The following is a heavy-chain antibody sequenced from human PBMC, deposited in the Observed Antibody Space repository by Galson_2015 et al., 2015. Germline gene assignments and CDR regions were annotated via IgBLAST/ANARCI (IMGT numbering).Heavy chain of an antibody. CDR1: GFTFSSYG. CDR2: ISYDGSNK. D-gene: IGHD5-12*01. CDR3: AKGGLRKTIPPAY. Sequence: SLRLSCAASGFTFSSYGMHWVRQAPGKGLEWVAVISYDGSNKYYADSVKGRFTISRDNSKSTLYLQMNSLRAEDTAVYYCAKGGLRKTIPPAYWGQGTLVTVSS. V-gene: IGHV3-30*18. J-gene: IGHJ4*02.